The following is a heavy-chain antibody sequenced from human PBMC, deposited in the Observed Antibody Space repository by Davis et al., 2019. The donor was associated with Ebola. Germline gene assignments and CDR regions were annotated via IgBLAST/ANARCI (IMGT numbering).Heavy chain of an antibody. J-gene: IGHJ4*02. CDR2: ITPTSSYT. Sequence: PGGSLRLSCAGSGFDFGFYSMNWIRQSPGGGLEWVASITPTSSYTFYSESVKGRFTISRDNARGSLFLQMDSLGAEDTALYYCTREAYIAADFDYWGQGTLVTVSS. V-gene: IGHV3-21*01. CDR3: TREAYIAADFDY. D-gene: IGHD6-13*01. CDR1: GFDFGFYS.